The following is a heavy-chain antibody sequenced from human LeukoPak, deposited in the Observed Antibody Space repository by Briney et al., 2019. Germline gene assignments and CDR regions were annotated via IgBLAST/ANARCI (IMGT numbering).Heavy chain of an antibody. J-gene: IGHJ4*02. D-gene: IGHD1-1*01. V-gene: IGHV3-20*04. CDR2: INWNGGST. CDR3: ARADWNLYFDY. CDR1: GFTFDDYG. Sequence: GGSLRLSCAASGFTFDDYGMSWVRQAPGKGLEWVSGINWNGGSTGYADSEKGRFTISRDNAKNSLYLQMNSLRAEDTALYYCARADWNLYFDYWGQGTLVTVSS.